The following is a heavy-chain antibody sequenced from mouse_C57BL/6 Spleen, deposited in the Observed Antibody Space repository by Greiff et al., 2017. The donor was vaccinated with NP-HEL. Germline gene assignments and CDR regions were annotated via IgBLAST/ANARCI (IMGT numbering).Heavy chain of an antibody. CDR3: ASWYYGSSGYFDV. V-gene: IGHV1-52*01. J-gene: IGHJ1*03. Sequence: QVQLQQPGAELVRPGSSVKLSCKASGYTFTSYWMHWVKQRPIQGLEWIGNIDPSDSETHYNQKFEDKATLTVDKSSSTAYMQLSSLTSEDSAVYYCASWYYGSSGYFDVWGTGTTVTVSS. CDR1: GYTFTSYW. CDR2: IDPSDSET. D-gene: IGHD1-1*01.